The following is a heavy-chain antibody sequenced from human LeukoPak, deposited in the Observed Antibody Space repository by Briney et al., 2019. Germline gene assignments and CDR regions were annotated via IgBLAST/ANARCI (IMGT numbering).Heavy chain of an antibody. Sequence: SETLSLTCTVSGGSISSSSYYWGWIRQPPGKGLEWIGTIYYRGSTDYNPSLKSRVTMSVDTSKNQFSLNLKSVTAADTAVYYCARDWRFCGGDGCSGIWGQGTPVTVSS. CDR1: GGSISSSSYY. J-gene: IGHJ4*02. CDR3: ARDWRFCGGDGCSGI. V-gene: IGHV4-39*07. CDR2: IYYRGST. D-gene: IGHD2-21*01.